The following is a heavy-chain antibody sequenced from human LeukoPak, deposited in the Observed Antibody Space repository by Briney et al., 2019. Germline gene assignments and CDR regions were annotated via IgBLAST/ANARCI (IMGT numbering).Heavy chain of an antibody. CDR1: GCTFTTLD. J-gene: IGHJ4*02. D-gene: IGHD6-25*01. CDR3: ARGVTAGLDF. CDR2: MSPESGNT. Sequence: ASVKVSCKASGCTFTTLDNNWVRQTTGQGLEWMGWMSPESGNTGYAQKFQGRVTMTRDTSISTAYMELTSLTSDDTAAYYCARGVTAGLDFWGQGTLVTVSS. V-gene: IGHV1-8*01.